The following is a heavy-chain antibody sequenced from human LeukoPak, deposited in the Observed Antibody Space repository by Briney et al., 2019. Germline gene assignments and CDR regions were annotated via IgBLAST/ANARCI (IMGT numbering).Heavy chain of an antibody. J-gene: IGHJ2*01. V-gene: IGHV4-34*01. CDR2: INHSGST. CDR3: ARGSRPRLVAATKSYWYFDL. D-gene: IGHD2-15*01. Sequence: PSETLSLTCAVYGGSFSGYYWSRIRQPPGKGLEWIGEINHSGSTNYNPSLKSRVTISVDTSKSQFSLKLSSVTAADTAVYCCARGSRPRLVAATKSYWYFDLWGRGTLVTVSS. CDR1: GGSFSGYY.